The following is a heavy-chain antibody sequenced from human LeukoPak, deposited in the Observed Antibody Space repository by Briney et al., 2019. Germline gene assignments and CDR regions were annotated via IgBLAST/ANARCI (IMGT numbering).Heavy chain of an antibody. V-gene: IGHV5-51*01. CDR2: IYPGDSDT. CDR1: GYSFTSYW. J-gene: IGHJ4*02. D-gene: IGHD3-16*02. Sequence: GESLKIPCKGSGYSFTSYWIGWVRQMPGKGLEWMGIIYPGDSDTRYSPSFQGQVTISADKSISTAYLQWSSLKASDTAMYYCARPGGSYYDYVWGSYHPLDYWGQGTLVTVSS. CDR3: ARPGGSYYDYVWGSYHPLDY.